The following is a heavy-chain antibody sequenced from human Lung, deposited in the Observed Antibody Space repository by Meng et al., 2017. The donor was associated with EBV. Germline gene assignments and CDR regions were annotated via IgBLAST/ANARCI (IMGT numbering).Heavy chain of an antibody. J-gene: IGHJ4*02. CDR1: GGSISSGDYY. CDR3: ARLRLVWMFDY. V-gene: IGHV4-31*03. Sequence: VQLQESGPGLVKPSQPLSLTCTVSGGSISSGDYYWSWIRQRPGKGLEWIGYIYYSGSTFYTPSLKSRATLSVDTSKNQFSLKLNSVTAADTAVYYCARLRLVWMFDYWGQGALVTVSS. CDR2: IYYSGST. D-gene: IGHD6-19*01.